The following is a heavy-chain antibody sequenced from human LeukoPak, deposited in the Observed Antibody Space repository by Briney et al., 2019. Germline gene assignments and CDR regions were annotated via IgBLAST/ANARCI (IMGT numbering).Heavy chain of an antibody. V-gene: IGHV4-59*01. CDR1: GGSISSYY. J-gene: IGHJ5*02. Sequence: SETLSLTCTVSGGSISSYYWSWIRQPPGKGLEWIGYIYYSGSTNYNPSLKSRVTISVDTSKNQFSLKLSSVTAADTAAYYCARYNYDFWSGYSKWFDPWGQGTLVTVSS. D-gene: IGHD3-3*01. CDR3: ARYNYDFWSGYSKWFDP. CDR2: IYYSGST.